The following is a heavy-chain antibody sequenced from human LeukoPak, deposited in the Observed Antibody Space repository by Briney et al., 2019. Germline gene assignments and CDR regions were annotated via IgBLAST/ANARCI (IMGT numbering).Heavy chain of an antibody. CDR3: VGSSGWWGFDY. D-gene: IGHD6-19*01. CDR2: INGLGTAT. Sequence: GGSLRLSCAGSGWMHWVRQAPGKGLVWVSGINGLGTATYYADSVKGRFTISRDNAKNTVSLQMNSLSAEDTAVYYCVGSSGWWGFDYWGQGTLVTVSS. V-gene: IGHV3-74*01. CDR1: GW. J-gene: IGHJ4*02.